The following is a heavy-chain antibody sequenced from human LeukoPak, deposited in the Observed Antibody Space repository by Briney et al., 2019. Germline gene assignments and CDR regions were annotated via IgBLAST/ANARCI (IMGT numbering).Heavy chain of an antibody. CDR3: ARMYGSGDNYGMDV. J-gene: IGHJ6*02. CDR1: CGALSRGGYY. D-gene: IGHD3-10*01. V-gene: IGHV4-31*03. CDR2: IYYSGST. Sequence: TLSLTCTFSCGALSRGGYYWRWVRPPPGKGLGGVGYIYYSGSTYYNPSLKSRVTISVDTSKNQFSLKLSSVTAADTAVYYCARMYGSGDNYGMDVWGQGTTVTVSS.